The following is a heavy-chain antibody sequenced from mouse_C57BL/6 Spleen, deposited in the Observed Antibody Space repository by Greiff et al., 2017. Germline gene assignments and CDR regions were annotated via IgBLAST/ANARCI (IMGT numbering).Heavy chain of an antibody. Sequence: EVQLQQSGPELVKPGASVKISCKASGYTFTDYYMNWVKQSHGKSLEWIGDINPNNGGTSYNQKFKGKATLTVDKSSSTAYMELRSLTSEDSAVYYCARGVLWYPYFDYWGQGTTLTVSS. CDR1: GYTFTDYY. V-gene: IGHV1-26*01. D-gene: IGHD2-1*01. J-gene: IGHJ2*01. CDR3: ARGVLWYPYFDY. CDR2: INPNNGGT.